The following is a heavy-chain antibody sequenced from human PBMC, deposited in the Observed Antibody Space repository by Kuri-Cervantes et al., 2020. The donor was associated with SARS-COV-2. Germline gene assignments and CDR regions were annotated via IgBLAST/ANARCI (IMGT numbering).Heavy chain of an antibody. J-gene: IGHJ5*02. CDR3: AHTQYYDFWSAQPNWFDP. V-gene: IGHV2-5*02. CDR1: GFSLSTSAVG. CDR2: IYLDDDK. Sequence: SGPTLVKPTQTLTLTCNFSGFSLSTSAVGVGWIRQPPGKSLEWLALIYLDDDKRYSPSLKSRLTITNDTSKNQVVLKITNIEPVDTATYYCAHTQYYDFWSAQPNWFDPWGQGTLVTVSS. D-gene: IGHD3-3*01.